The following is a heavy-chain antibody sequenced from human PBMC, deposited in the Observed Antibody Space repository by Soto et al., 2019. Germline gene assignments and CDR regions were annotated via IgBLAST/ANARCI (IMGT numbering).Heavy chain of an antibody. CDR2: IKQDGSEK. Sequence: PGGSLRLSCAASGFTFSSYWMSWVRQAPGKGLEWVANIKQDGSEKYYVDSVKGRFTISRDNAKNSLYLQMNSLRAEDTAVYYCARGSWGIAVAGRPSPPHYWGQGTLVTVSS. V-gene: IGHV3-7*01. J-gene: IGHJ4*02. D-gene: IGHD6-19*01. CDR3: ARGSWGIAVAGRPSPPHY. CDR1: GFTFSSYW.